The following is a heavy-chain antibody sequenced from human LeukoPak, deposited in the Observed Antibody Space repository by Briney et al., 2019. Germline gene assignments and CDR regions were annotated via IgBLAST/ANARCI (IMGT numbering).Heavy chain of an antibody. D-gene: IGHD3-10*01. CDR2: IRAYNGNT. J-gene: IGHJ4*02. CDR1: GYTFTSYG. V-gene: IGHV1-18*01. CDR3: ARDYYGSGSYYPLTHFDY. Sequence: ASVKVSCKASGYTFTSYGISWVRQAPGQGLEWMGWIRAYNGNTNYAHKLQGRVTMTTDTSTSTAYMELRSLRSDDTAVYYCARDYYGSGSYYPLTHFDYWGQGTLVTVSS.